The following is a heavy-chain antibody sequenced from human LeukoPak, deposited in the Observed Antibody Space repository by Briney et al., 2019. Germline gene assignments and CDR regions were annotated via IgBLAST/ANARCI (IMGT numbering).Heavy chain of an antibody. CDR3: ARDRGGSYLDNWFDP. D-gene: IGHD1-26*01. J-gene: IGHJ5*02. CDR1: GYTFTGYY. Sequence: ASVKVSCKASGYTFTGYYMHWVRQAPGQGLEWMGWINPNSGGTNYQGRVTMTGDTPISTAYMELSRLRSDDTAVYYCARDRGGSYLDNWFDPWGQGTLVTVSS. V-gene: IGHV1-2*02. CDR2: INPNSGGT.